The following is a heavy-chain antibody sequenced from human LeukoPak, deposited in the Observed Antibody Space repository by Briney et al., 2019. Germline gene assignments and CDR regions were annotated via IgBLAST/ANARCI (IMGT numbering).Heavy chain of an antibody. CDR3: AKSPVVPAAIYYYFDY. D-gene: IGHD2-2*02. Sequence: PGGSLRLSCAASGFTFSSYAMSWVRQAPGKGLEWVSAISGSGGSTYYADSVKGRFTISRDNSKNTLYLQMNSLRAEDTAVYYCAKSPVVPAAIYYYFDYWGQETLVTVSS. CDR1: GFTFSSYA. CDR2: ISGSGGST. V-gene: IGHV3-23*01. J-gene: IGHJ4*02.